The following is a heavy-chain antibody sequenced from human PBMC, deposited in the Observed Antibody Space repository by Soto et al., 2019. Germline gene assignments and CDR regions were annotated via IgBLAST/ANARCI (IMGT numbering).Heavy chain of an antibody. CDR1: GGSFSGYY. CDR3: ARVSPCALRFDY. Sequence: QVQLQQWGAGLLKPSETLSLTCAVYGGSFSGYYWSWIRQPPGKGLEWIGEINHSGSTNYNPSLKSRVTISVDTSKNQFSLKLSSVTAADTAVYYCARVSPCALRFDYWGQGTLVTVSS. J-gene: IGHJ4*02. CDR2: INHSGST. V-gene: IGHV4-34*01. D-gene: IGHD4-17*01.